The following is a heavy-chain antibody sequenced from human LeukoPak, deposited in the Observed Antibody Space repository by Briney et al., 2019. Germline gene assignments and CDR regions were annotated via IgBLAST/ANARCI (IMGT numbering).Heavy chain of an antibody. CDR1: GFTFSSYS. Sequence: KPGGSLRLSCAASGFTFSSYSMNWVRQAPGKGLEWVSSISSSSSYIYYADSVKGRFTISRDNAKNSLYLQMNSLRAEDTAVYYCASSVGRRPGGAFDIWGQGTMVIVSS. CDR2: ISSSSSYI. CDR3: ASSVGRRPGGAFDI. D-gene: IGHD1-26*01. J-gene: IGHJ3*02. V-gene: IGHV3-21*01.